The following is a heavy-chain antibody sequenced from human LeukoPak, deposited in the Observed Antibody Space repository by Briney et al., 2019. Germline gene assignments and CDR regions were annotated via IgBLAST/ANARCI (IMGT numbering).Heavy chain of an antibody. CDR1: GGSTSGGNYY. Sequence: SETLSLTCIVSGGSTSGGNYYWGWICRPPGKGLEWIGGISSSGNTYYNPSLKSRITISVDTSKNHFSLKLSSVTAADTAVYYCARLGAGPTYYDFWSGYYRRDLYYFDYWGHGTLVTVSS. CDR2: ISSSGNT. J-gene: IGHJ4*01. V-gene: IGHV4-39*02. CDR3: ARLGAGPTYYDFWSGYYRRDLYYFDY. D-gene: IGHD3-3*01.